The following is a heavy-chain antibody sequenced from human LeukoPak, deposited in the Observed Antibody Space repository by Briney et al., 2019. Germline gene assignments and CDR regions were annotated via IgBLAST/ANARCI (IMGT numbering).Heavy chain of an antibody. CDR3: ARVGGAYWYFDL. CDR2: IYYSGST. V-gene: IGHV4-39*07. CDR1: GGSISNYY. J-gene: IGHJ2*01. Sequence: PSETLFLTCTVSGGSISNYYWGWIRQPPGEGLEWIGSIYYSGSTYYNPSLKSRVTISVDTSKNQFSLKLSSVTAADTAVYYCARVGGAYWYFDLWGRGTLVTVSS. D-gene: IGHD2-15*01.